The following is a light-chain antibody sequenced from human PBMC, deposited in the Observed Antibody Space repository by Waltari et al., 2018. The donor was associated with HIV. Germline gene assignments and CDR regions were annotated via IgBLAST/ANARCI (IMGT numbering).Light chain of an antibody. Sequence: QSALTQPASVSGSPGQWITISCPGPSLKVGSDNLASWYQQHPGEAPKLIIYEVTKRPSGVSNRFSGSKSGNTASLTISGLQAEDEADYYCCSCPRSGIRYVFGTGTKVTVL. CDR1: SLKVGSDNL. V-gene: IGLV2-23*02. J-gene: IGLJ1*01. CDR3: CSCPRSGIRYV. CDR2: EVT.